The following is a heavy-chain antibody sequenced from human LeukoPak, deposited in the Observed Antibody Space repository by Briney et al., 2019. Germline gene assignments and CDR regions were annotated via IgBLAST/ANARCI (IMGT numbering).Heavy chain of an antibody. CDR2: ISSSGSTI. Sequence: GGSLRLSCAASGFTFSSYEMNWVRQAPGKGLEWVSYISSSGSTIYYADSVKGRFTISRDNAKNSLYLQMNSLRAEDAAVYYCATSSGWSGHYWGQGTLVTVSS. D-gene: IGHD6-19*01. CDR1: GFTFSSYE. CDR3: ATSSGWSGHY. V-gene: IGHV3-48*03. J-gene: IGHJ4*02.